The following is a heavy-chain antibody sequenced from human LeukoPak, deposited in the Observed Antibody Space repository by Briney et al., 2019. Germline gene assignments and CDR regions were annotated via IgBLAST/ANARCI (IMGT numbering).Heavy chain of an antibody. V-gene: IGHV3-48*04. CDR3: ARENYDILTGPSWFDP. CDR2: ISSSSSTI. Sequence: GGSLRLSCAASGFTFSNYSMNWVRQAPGKGLEWVSYISSSSSTIYYADSVKGRFTISRDNAKNSLYLQMNSLRAEDTAVYYCARENYDILTGPSWFDPWGQGTLVTVSS. J-gene: IGHJ5*02. CDR1: GFTFSNYS. D-gene: IGHD3-9*01.